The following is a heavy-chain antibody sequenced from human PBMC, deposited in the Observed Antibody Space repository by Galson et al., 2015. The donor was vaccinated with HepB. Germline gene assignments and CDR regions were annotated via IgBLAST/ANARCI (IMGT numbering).Heavy chain of an antibody. D-gene: IGHD6-13*01. CDR3: ARQIDYLNIEAGGADY. Sequence: QSGAEVKKPGESLRISCTGSGYTFTRYWITWVRQMPGKGLEWMGRIDPSDSYTHYSPSFQGHVTISADKSISTAYLQLKASYTAMYYFARQIDYLNIEAGGADYWGQGTLVTVSS. V-gene: IGHV5-10-1*01. CDR1: GYTFTRYW. CDR2: IDPSDSYT. J-gene: IGHJ4*02.